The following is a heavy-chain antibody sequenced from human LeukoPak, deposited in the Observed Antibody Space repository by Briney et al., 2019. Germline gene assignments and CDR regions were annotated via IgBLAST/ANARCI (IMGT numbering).Heavy chain of an antibody. D-gene: IGHD3-16*02. V-gene: IGHV3-74*01. J-gene: IGHJ4*02. Sequence: GGSLRLSCAASGFTFSSYWMHWVRQAPGKGLVWVSRINSDGSSTSYADSVKGRFTISRDNSKNTLYLQMNSLRAEDTAVYYCAKDRGAFGGVIVILDYWGQGTLVTVSS. CDR1: GFTFSSYW. CDR3: AKDRGAFGGVIVILDY. CDR2: INSDGSST.